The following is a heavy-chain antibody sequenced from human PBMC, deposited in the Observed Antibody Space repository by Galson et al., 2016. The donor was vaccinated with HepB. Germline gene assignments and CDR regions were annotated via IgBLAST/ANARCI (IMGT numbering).Heavy chain of an antibody. J-gene: IGHJ5*02. CDR3: ARLPGGWYSWKTGNQNRFDP. CDR2: INHSGGT. D-gene: IGHD6-19*01. CDR1: GGSFSGYY. Sequence: SETLSLTCAVYGGSFSGYYWSWIRQSPGKGLEWIGEINHSGGTNYNPSLKSRVTMSLDTSKNQFSLKLTSVTAADPAVYYCARLPGGWYSWKTGNQNRFDPWGQGTLVIVSS. V-gene: IGHV4-34*01.